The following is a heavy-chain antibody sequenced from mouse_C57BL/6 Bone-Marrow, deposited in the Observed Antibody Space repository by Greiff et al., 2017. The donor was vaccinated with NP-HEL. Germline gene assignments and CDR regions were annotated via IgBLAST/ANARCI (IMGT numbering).Heavy chain of an antibody. V-gene: IGHV1-69*01. J-gene: IGHJ1*03. CDR2: IDPSDSYT. Sequence: VQLQQPGAELVMPGASVKLSCKASGYTFTSYWMHWVKQRPGQGLEWIGEIDPSDSYTNYNQKFKGKSTLTVDKSSSTAYMQLSSLTSEDSAVYYCARFSHWYFDVWGTGTTVTVSS. CDR1: GYTFTSYW. CDR3: ARFSHWYFDV.